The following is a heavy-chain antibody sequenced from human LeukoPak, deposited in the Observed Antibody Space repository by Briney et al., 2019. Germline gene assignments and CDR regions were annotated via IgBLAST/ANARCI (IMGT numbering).Heavy chain of an antibody. CDR2: IYYTGST. V-gene: IGHV4-61*01. CDR1: GGSVSHGSSY. D-gene: IGHD3-22*01. Sequence: SETLSLTCTVSGGSVSHGSSYWSWIRQPPGKGLEWLGYIYYTGSTNYNPSLKSRVTISVDTSKNQFSLKLSSVTAADTAVYYCARGRVYYYDNSGIDYWGQGILVTVSS. CDR3: ARGRVYYYDNSGIDY. J-gene: IGHJ4*02.